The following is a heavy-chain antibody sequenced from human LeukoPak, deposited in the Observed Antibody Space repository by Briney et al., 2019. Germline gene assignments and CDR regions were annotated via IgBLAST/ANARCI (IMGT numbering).Heavy chain of an antibody. J-gene: IGHJ6*03. CDR1: GYTFTGYY. V-gene: IGHV1-18*04. CDR2: ISAYNGNT. CDR3: ASVSRKSAYYYYMDV. D-gene: IGHD1-14*01. Sequence: ASVKVSCKASGYTFTGYYMHWVRQAPGQGLEWMGWISAYNGNTNYAQKLQGRVTMTTDTSTSTAYMELRSLRSDDTAVYYCASVSRKSAYYYYMDVWGKGTTVTVSS.